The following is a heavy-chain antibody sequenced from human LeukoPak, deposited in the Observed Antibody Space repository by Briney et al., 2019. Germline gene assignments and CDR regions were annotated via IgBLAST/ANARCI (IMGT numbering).Heavy chain of an antibody. CDR3: ARQLYGSDY. D-gene: IGHD4-17*01. J-gene: IGHJ4*02. CDR1: GVSFSTYY. Sequence: SETLSLTCALSGVSFSTYYWSWIRQSPEKGLEWIWEVNHSGYTNYNPSLKSRVTISVDTSKNQFSLRLNSVTAADTAVYYCARQLYGSDYWGQGTLVSVS. V-gene: IGHV4-34*01. CDR2: VNHSGYT.